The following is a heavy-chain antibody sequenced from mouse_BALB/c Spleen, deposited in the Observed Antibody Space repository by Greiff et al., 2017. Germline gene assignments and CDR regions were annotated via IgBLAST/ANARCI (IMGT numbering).Heavy chain of an antibody. Sequence: QVQLQQPGAELVKPGASEKLSCKASGYTFTSYWMHWVKQRPGQGLEWIGEINPSNGRTNYNEKFKSKATLTVDKSSSTAYMQLSSLASEDSAVYYCARRGRYAMDYWGQGTSVTVSS. J-gene: IGHJ4*01. CDR3: ARRGRYAMDY. V-gene: IGHV1S81*02. CDR1: GYTFTSYW. CDR2: INPSNGRT.